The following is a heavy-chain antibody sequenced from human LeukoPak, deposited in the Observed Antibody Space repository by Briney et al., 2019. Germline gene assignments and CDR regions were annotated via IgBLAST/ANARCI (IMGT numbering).Heavy chain of an antibody. CDR1: GVSISSSY. V-gene: IGHV4-59*08. J-gene: IGHJ4*02. CDR3: ARHRFASPLDS. Sequence: SETLSLTCTVSGVSISSSYWSWIRQPPGKGLEWIGYIFYTGDSNHNPSFKSRVSISLDTSKDQISLKLSSVTAADTAVYYWARHRFASPLDSWGQGTLVTVPS. CDR2: IFYTGDS. D-gene: IGHD2-21*01.